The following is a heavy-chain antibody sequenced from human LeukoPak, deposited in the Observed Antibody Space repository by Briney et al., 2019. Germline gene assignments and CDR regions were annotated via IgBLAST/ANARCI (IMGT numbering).Heavy chain of an antibody. J-gene: IGHJ4*02. CDR1: GGSFSGYY. Sequence: PSETLSRTCAVYGGSFSGYYWSWIRQPPGKGLEWIGEINHSGSTNYNPSLKSRVTISVDTSKNQFSLKLSSVTAADTAVYYCARGGIAAAQDYWGQGTLVTVSS. V-gene: IGHV4-34*01. CDR2: INHSGST. CDR3: ARGGIAAAQDY. D-gene: IGHD6-13*01.